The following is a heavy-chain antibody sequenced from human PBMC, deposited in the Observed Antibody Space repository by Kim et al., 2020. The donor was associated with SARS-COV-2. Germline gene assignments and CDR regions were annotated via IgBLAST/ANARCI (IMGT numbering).Heavy chain of an antibody. V-gene: IGHV3-7*03. Sequence: GGSLRLSCAASGFTFSEYWMSWVRQAPGKGLEWVSNIKEDGTKKYYVDSVKGRFTISRDNAKNSVYLLMNSLRDEDTALYYCARTRGVEATTGWGQGTLLTVPS. CDR1: GFTFSEYW. CDR3: ARTRGVEATTG. D-gene: IGHD1-26*01. J-gene: IGHJ1*01. CDR2: IKEDGTKK.